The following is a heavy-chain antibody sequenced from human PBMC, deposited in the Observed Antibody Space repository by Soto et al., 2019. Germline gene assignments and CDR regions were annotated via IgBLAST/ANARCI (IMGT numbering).Heavy chain of an antibody. CDR2: IIPLLGIA. CDR1: GGTFRSYA. V-gene: IGHV1-69*04. D-gene: IGHD3-9*01. J-gene: IGHJ4*02. CDR3: ARGPRLRYFDWLIYFDY. Sequence: SVKVSCKASGGTFRSYAISCVRQAPGQELEWKGRIIPLLGIANYAQKFQGRVTITADKSTSTAYMELSSLRSEDTAVYYCARGPRLRYFDWLIYFDYRGQGTLVTVSS.